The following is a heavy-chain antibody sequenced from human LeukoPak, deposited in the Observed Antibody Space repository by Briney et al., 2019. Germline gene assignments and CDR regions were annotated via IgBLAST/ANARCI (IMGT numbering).Heavy chain of an antibody. V-gene: IGHV3-23*01. CDR3: AKVRGRVVAPDFGYYFDY. Sequence: GGSLRLSCAASGFTFNTYAMSWVRQAPGKGLEGVSAISDSGGSTSYADSVMGRFTISRDNSRNTLYLQMHSLRADDTAVYYCAKVRGRVVAPDFGYYFDYWGQGTLVTVCS. CDR2: ISDSGGST. CDR1: GFTFNTYA. J-gene: IGHJ4*02. D-gene: IGHD2-15*01.